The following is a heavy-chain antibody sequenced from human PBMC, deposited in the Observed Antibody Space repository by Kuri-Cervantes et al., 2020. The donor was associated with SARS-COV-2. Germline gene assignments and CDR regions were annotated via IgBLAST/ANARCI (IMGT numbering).Heavy chain of an antibody. CDR2: INHSGCT. J-gene: IGHJ4*02. Sequence: SETLSLTCTVSGGSVSSGSYYWSWIRQPPGKGLEWIGDINHSGCTDNNPSLKSRVTISVDTSKSQFSLKMTSVTAADTAIYYCARIRYYDILTGLAGFDYWGQGTLVTVSS. D-gene: IGHD3-9*01. V-gene: IGHV4-61*01. CDR3: ARIRYYDILTGLAGFDY. CDR1: GGSVSSGSYY.